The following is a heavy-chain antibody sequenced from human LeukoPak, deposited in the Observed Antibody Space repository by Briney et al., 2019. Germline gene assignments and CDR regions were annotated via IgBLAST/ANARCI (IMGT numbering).Heavy chain of an antibody. J-gene: IGHJ4*02. D-gene: IGHD1-26*01. CDR2: MSTSGST. V-gene: IGHV4-61*02. CDR1: GDSISSSNYY. CDR3: ARVYLGSLDY. Sequence: SETLSLTCTVSGDSISSSNYYWSWIRQPAGKGLEWIGRMSTSGSTNYNPSLKSRVTISVDRSKNQFSLKLSSVTAADTAVYYCARVYLGSLDYWGQGTLVTVSS.